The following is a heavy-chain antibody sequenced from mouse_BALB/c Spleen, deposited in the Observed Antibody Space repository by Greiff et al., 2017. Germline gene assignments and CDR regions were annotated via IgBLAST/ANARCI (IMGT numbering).Heavy chain of an antibody. CDR3: TGGSSYFDC. Sequence: EVHLQQSGGGLVQPGGSMKLSCVASGFSFSSYWMPWVRQSPEKGLEWVADISLKSDNYATHYAESVKGKFTISRDDTKSRLYLQMNSLRAEGTGMYYCTGGSSYFDCWGQGTTLTVSS. D-gene: IGHD1-1*01. J-gene: IGHJ2*01. CDR2: ISLKSDNYAT. CDR1: GFSFSSYW. V-gene: IGHV6-6*02.